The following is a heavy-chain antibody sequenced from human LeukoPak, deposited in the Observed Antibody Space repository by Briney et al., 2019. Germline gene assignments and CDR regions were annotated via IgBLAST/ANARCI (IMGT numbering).Heavy chain of an antibody. CDR1: GGTFSSYT. CDR3: ARAPPYYYDSSGYTTPEPAADY. CDR2: IIPILGIA. Sequence: ASVKVSCKASGGTFSSYTISWVRQAPGQGLEWMGRIIPILGIANYAQKFQGRVTITADNSTSTAYMELSSLRSEDTAVYYCARAPPYYYDSSGYTTPEPAADYWGQGTLVTVSS. V-gene: IGHV1-69*02. J-gene: IGHJ4*02. D-gene: IGHD3-22*01.